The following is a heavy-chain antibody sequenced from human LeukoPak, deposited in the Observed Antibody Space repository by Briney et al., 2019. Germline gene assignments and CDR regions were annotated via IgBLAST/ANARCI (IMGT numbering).Heavy chain of an antibody. CDR2: MNGGGDER. CDR3: AKARGGDYYDSSGYYYDY. J-gene: IGHJ4*02. CDR1: GFTFSSYA. V-gene: IGHV3-23*01. Sequence: GGSLRLSCAASGFTFSSYAMSWVRQAPGKGLEWVSVMNGGGDERFYADSVKGRFTISRDNSKNTLYLQMNDLRAEDTAVYYCAKARGGDYYDSSGYYYDYWGQGTLVTVSS. D-gene: IGHD3-22*01.